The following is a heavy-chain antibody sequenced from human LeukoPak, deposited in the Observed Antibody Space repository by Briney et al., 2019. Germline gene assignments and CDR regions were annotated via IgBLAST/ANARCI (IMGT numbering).Heavy chain of an antibody. J-gene: IGHJ6*02. CDR1: GFTFSSYG. D-gene: IGHD4-17*01. Sequence: GGSLGLSCAASGFTFSSYGMHWVRQAPGKGLEWVAVIWYDGSNKYYADSVKGRFTISRDNSKNTLYLQMNSLRAEDTAVYYCARDHYGDYALYYYYYGMDVWGQGTTVTVSS. CDR2: IWYDGSNK. V-gene: IGHV3-33*01. CDR3: ARDHYGDYALYYYYYGMDV.